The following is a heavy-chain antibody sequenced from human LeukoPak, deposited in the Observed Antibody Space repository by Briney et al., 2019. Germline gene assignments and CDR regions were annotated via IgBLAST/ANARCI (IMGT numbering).Heavy chain of an antibody. V-gene: IGHV3-23*01. CDR1: GFTFSSYA. CDR2: ISGSGGST. D-gene: IGHD3-16*01. CDR3: ATWGSLRIANSPRFDY. Sequence: GGSLRLSCAASGFTFSSYAMSWVRQAPGKGLEWVSAISGSGGSTYYADSVKGRFTISRDNSKNTLYLQMNSLRAEDTAVYYCATWGSLRIANSPRFDYWGQGTLVTVSS. J-gene: IGHJ4*02.